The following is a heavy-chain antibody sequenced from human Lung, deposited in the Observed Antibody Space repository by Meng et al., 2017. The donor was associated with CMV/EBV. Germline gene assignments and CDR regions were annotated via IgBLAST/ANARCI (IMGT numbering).Heavy chain of an antibody. V-gene: IGHV4-39*01. CDR1: GGSISISNYY. J-gene: IGHJ4*02. CDR2: IYHSGST. CDR3: ARRRGGSGRDC. Sequence: QLQLQESGPGLVKPSETLSLTCPVSGGSISISNYYWDWIRQPPGKGLEWIGAIYHSGSTSYNPSLQSRVTMFVDTSKNQFSLMLTSVTATDTAVYYCARRRGGSGRDCWGQGTLVTVSS. D-gene: IGHD3-10*01.